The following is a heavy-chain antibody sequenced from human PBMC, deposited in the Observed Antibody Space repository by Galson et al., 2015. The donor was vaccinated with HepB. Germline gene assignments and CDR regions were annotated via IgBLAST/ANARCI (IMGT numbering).Heavy chain of an antibody. D-gene: IGHD2-21*01. V-gene: IGHV1-69*13. CDR1: GGTFSSYA. CDR2: IIPIFGTA. Sequence: SVKVSCKASGGTFSSYAISWVRQAPGQGLEWMGGIIPIFGTANYAQKFQGSVTITADESTSTAYMELSSLRSEDTTVYYCARASVAVIARPSYNWFDPWGQGTLVTVSS. J-gene: IGHJ5*02. CDR3: ARASVAVIARPSYNWFDP.